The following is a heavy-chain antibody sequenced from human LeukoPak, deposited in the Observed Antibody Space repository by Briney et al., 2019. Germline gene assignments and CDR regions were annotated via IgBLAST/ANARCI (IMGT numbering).Heavy chain of an antibody. D-gene: IGHD3-10*01. CDR1: VFTFSSYS. Sequence: GGSLRLSCAASVFTFSSYSMNWVRQAPGKGLEWVSYISSSSSTIYYADSVKGRFTISRDNAKNSLYLQMNSLRAEDTDLYYCARGRVITMVRGVLVYWGQGTLVTVSS. CDR3: ARGRVITMVRGVLVY. J-gene: IGHJ4*02. V-gene: IGHV3-48*01. CDR2: ISSSSSTI.